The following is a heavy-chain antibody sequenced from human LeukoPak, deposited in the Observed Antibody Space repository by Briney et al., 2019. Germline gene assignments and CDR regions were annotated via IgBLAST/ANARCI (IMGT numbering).Heavy chain of an antibody. CDR1: GFTFSSYA. V-gene: IGHV3-23*01. J-gene: IGHJ4*02. D-gene: IGHD2-15*01. CDR2: INGIGVNT. CDR3: AKRRGCCGSSCYSDH. Sequence: GGSLRLSCAASGFTFSSYAMSWVRQAPGKGLEWVSTINGIGVNTYYTDSGKGRFTVSRDNSKNTMYLQMNSLRAEDTAVYYCAKRRGCCGSSCYSDHWGQGTLVTVSS.